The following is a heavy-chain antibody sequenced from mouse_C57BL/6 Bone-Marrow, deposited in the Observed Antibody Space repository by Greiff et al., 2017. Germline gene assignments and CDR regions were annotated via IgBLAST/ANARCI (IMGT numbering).Heavy chain of an antibody. CDR2: IDPEDGDT. J-gene: IGHJ3*01. CDR1: GFNIKDYY. CDR3: TTSRWSYFAY. V-gene: IGHV14-1*01. D-gene: IGHD2-3*01. Sequence: DVQLQESGAELVRPGASVKLSCTASGFNIKDYYMHWVKQRPEQGLEWIGRIDPEDGDTEYAPKFQGKATMTADTSPNTAYLQLSSLTSEDTAVYYCTTSRWSYFAYWGQGTLVTVSA.